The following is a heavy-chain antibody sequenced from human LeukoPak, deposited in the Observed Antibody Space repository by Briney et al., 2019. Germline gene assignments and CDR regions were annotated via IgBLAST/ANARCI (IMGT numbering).Heavy chain of an antibody. V-gene: IGHV3-11*03. Sequence: GGSLRLSCAASGFTFSDYNINCIRQAPGKGLEWVAYISSSSDFTNYADSVKGRFTISRDNAKNSLYMQMNSLRADDTAVYYCARRYYDFLTSYYDCYFYFWGRGTLVTVSS. D-gene: IGHD3-9*01. J-gene: IGHJ2*01. CDR3: ARRYYDFLTSYYDCYFYF. CDR1: GFTFSDYN. CDR2: ISSSSDFT.